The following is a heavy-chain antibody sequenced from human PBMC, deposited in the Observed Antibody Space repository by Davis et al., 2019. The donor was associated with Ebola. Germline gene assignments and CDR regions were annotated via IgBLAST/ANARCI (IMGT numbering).Heavy chain of an antibody. CDR1: GGSFTGYF. CDR2: ISQGGVT. V-gene: IGHV4-34*01. CDR3: ARAARYCTGGVCYTWLYYYYGMDV. Sequence: SQTLSLTCAIYGGSFTGYFWSWIRQPPGKGMEWIGQISQGGVTNYNPSLTSRVTISVDTSKNQFSLKLSSVTAADTAVYYCARAARYCTGGVCYTWLYYYYGMDVWGQGTTVTVSS. J-gene: IGHJ6*02. D-gene: IGHD2-8*02.